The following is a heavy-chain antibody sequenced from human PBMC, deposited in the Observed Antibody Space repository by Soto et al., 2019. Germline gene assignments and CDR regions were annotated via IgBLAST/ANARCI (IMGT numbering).Heavy chain of an antibody. Sequence: QVQLQESGPGLVKPSQTLSLTCTVSGGSISSGGYSWSWIHQHPEKGLEWIGYIFYSGSTSYNPSLKSRVTISVDTSKNQFSLKVSSVTAADTAVYYCARGVLHWGQGTLVTVSS. CDR1: GGSISSGGYS. CDR3: ARGVLH. J-gene: IGHJ4*02. V-gene: IGHV4-31*03. CDR2: IFYSGST.